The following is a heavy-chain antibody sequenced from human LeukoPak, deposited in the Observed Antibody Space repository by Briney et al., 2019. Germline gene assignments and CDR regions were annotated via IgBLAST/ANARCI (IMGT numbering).Heavy chain of an antibody. J-gene: IGHJ4*02. V-gene: IGHV3-21*01. D-gene: IGHD3-22*01. CDR2: ISSSSTYI. CDR3: AVLDSSGLPDY. CDR1: GFTFSSYS. Sequence: KAGGSLRLSCAASGFTFSSYSMNWVRQAPGKGLEWVSSISSSSTYIYYADSVKGRFTISRDNAKNSLYLQMNSLRAEDTAVYCCAVLDSSGLPDYWGQGTLVTVSS.